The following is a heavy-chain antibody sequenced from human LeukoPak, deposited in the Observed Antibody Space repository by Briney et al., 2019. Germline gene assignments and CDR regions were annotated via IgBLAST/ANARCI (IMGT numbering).Heavy chain of an antibody. CDR1: GFTFSKYW. J-gene: IGHJ4*02. CDR2: INTDGTVT. Sequence: GGSLRLSCAASGFTFSKYWVLWVPEAPGKGLESVSRINTDGTVTTYAHSVKGRFTVSKDNADNTMFLQMNSVRDEDTAVYYCATKQWLAPPPDSWGQGTPVTVSS. D-gene: IGHD6-19*01. CDR3: ATKQWLAPPPDS. V-gene: IGHV3-74*01.